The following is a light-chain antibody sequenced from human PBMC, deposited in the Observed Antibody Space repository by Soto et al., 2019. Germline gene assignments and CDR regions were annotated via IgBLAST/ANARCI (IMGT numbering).Light chain of an antibody. CDR3: QQYYSSPYT. Sequence: DIQMTQSPSSLSASIGDRVTITCRASQSVTSNLNWYQQKFGETPKLLMYAASNLQGGVPSRFSGSGSGTDFTLTISSLQPEDFATYYCQQYYSSPYTFGQGPKLEV. CDR2: AAS. V-gene: IGKV1-39*01. CDR1: QSVTSN. J-gene: IGKJ2*01.